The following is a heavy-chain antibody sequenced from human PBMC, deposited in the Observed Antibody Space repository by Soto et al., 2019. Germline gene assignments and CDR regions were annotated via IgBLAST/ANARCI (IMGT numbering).Heavy chain of an antibody. V-gene: IGHV3-48*03. CDR2: ISSSGSTI. CDR1: GFTFISYE. J-gene: IGHJ2*01. Sequence: PGGSLRFSGAASGFTFISYEMDWGRQAPGKGREWVSYISSSGSTIYYADSVKGRFTISRDNAKNSLYLQMNSLRAEDTAVYYCARDTYYYDSSGYYAWYFDLWGRGTLVTVSS. D-gene: IGHD3-22*01. CDR3: ARDTYYYDSSGYYAWYFDL.